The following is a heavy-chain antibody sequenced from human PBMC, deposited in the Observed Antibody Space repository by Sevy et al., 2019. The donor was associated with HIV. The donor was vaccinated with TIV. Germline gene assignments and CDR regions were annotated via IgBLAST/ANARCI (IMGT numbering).Heavy chain of an antibody. Sequence: GGSLRLSCAASGFSFSIYWMSWVRQAPGKGLEWVATMKQDGSEEVYVDSVKGRFTISRDNAKNSLFLQMNSLSAEDTAVYYCVREGLGGYSYSLDYWGHGTLVTVSS. CDR3: VREGLGGYSYSLDY. CDR1: GFSFSIYW. J-gene: IGHJ4*01. CDR2: MKQDGSEE. V-gene: IGHV3-7*01. D-gene: IGHD5-18*01.